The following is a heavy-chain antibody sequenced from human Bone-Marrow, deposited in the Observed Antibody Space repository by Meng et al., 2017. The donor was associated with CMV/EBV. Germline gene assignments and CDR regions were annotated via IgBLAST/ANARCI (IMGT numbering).Heavy chain of an antibody. CDR2: INPNSGGT. J-gene: IGHJ4*02. V-gene: IGHV1-2*02. CDR1: GYTFTGYD. D-gene: IGHD2-21*01. Sequence: VQRVQSGAEVKKPGASVKVSCKASGYTFTGYDMHWVQQAPGQGLEWMGWINPNSGGTNYAQKFQGRVTMTRDTSISTAYMELSRLRSDDTAVYYCARDPAYCGGDCGYWGQGTLVTVSS. CDR3: ARDPAYCGGDCGY.